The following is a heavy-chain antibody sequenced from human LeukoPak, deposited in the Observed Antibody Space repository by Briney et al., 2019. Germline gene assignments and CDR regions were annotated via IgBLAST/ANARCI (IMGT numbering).Heavy chain of an antibody. CDR1: GGSISSYY. D-gene: IGHD2-15*01. CDR2: IYSSGST. V-gene: IGHV4-59*01. Sequence: SETLSLTCTVSGGSISSYYWSWIRQPPGKRLEWIGYIYSSGSTQYNPSLKSRVTISVDTSKNQFSLKLSSVTAADTAVYFCARYSCTSGTCYYFDYWGQGILVTVSS. J-gene: IGHJ4*02. CDR3: ARYSCTSGTCYYFDY.